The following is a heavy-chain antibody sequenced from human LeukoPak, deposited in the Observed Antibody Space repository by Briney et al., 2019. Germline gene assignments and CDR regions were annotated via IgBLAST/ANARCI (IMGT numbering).Heavy chain of an antibody. CDR3: ARHRPRTEIGYAFDI. CDR1: GGSIRNYY. V-gene: IGHV4-59*08. D-gene: IGHD1/OR15-1a*01. J-gene: IGHJ3*02. Sequence: SETLSLTCTVSGGSIRNYYLSWIRQPPGKGLEWLGYVFSTGTTNYNPSLQSRVTISVDTSNNQLSLRLTSVTAADTAVYYCARHRPRTEIGYAFDIWGQGTVVTVSS. CDR2: VFSTGTT.